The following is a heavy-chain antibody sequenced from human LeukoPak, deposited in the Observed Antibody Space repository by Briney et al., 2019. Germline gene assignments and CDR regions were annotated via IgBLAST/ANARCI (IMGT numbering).Heavy chain of an antibody. J-gene: IGHJ4*02. CDR2: ISGSGGST. CDR3: AKVNQDIVVVPAAIDY. D-gene: IGHD2-2*02. Sequence: GGSLRLSCAASGFTFSSYSMNWVRQAPGKGLEWVSAISGSGGSTYYADSVKGRFTISRDNSKDTLYLQMNSLRAEDTAVYYCAKVNQDIVVVPAAIDYWGQGTLVTVSS. V-gene: IGHV3-23*01. CDR1: GFTFSSYS.